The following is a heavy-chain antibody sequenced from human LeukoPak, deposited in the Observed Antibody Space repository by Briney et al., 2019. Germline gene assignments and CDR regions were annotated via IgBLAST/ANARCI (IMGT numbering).Heavy chain of an antibody. Sequence: GGSLRLSCQASGFPVMTYAMNWIRQSPGKGLEWVAFLTRGSSNIQYAESVKGRFTISRDNGKDSLFLQMNSLRAEDTAVYYCARVVPVHEYYNSYMDVWGKGTTVTVSS. V-gene: IGHV3-48*01. CDR2: LTRGSSNI. D-gene: IGHD1-1*01. CDR1: GFPVMTYA. J-gene: IGHJ6*03. CDR3: ARVVPVHEYYNSYMDV.